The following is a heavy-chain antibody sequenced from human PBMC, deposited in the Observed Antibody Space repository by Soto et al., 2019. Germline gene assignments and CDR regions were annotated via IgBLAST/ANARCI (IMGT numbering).Heavy chain of an antibody. J-gene: IGHJ6*02. CDR3: AAGHGGHYGMDV. CDR2: IVVGSGNT. CDR1: GFTFTSSA. V-gene: IGHV1-58*01. Sequence: EASVKVSCKASGFTFTSSAVQWVRQARGQRLEWIGWIVVGSGNTNYAQKFQERVTITRDMSTSTAYMELSSLRSEDTAVYYCAAGHGGHYGMDVWGQGTTVTVSS. D-gene: IGHD4-17*01.